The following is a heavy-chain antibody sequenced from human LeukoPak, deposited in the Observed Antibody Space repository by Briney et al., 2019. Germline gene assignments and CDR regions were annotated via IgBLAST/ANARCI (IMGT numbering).Heavy chain of an antibody. CDR3: ARQGFTGATADYFDY. D-gene: IGHD2-21*02. CDR2: ISSSSSYI. Sequence: PGRSLRLSCAASGFTFSSYSMNWVRQAPGKGLEWVSSISSSSSYIYYADSVKGRFTISRDNAKNSLYLQMNSLRAEDTAVYYCARQGFTGATADYFDYWGQGTLVTVSS. CDR1: GFTFSSYS. J-gene: IGHJ4*02. V-gene: IGHV3-21*01.